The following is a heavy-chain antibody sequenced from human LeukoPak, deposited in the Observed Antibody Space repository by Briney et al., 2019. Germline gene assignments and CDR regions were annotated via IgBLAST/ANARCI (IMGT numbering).Heavy chain of an antibody. V-gene: IGHV1-8*02. J-gene: IGHJ4*02. CDR3: ARTSGSYGYYDRGFDY. Sequence: ASVKVSCKTSGYTFTGYYMHWVRQATGQGLEWMGWMNPNSGNTGYAQKFQGRVTMTRNTSISTAYMELSSLRSEDTAVYYCARTSGSYGYYDRGFDYWGQGTLVTVSS. CDR1: GYTFTGYY. D-gene: IGHD5-18*01. CDR2: MNPNSGNT.